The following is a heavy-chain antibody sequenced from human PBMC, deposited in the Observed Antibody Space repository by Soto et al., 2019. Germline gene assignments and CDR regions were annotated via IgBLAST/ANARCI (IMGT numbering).Heavy chain of an antibody. CDR3: ARAFFYQGSDSRGYSFDAFDF. Sequence: QVQLVQSGAEVKKPGASVKVSCKASGYTFTSSGMSWVRQAPGQGLEWMGWISAHTGSSEYAQRFQGRVTMTTDRSTSAAYIELRSVRSDDTAVYYCARAFFYQGSDSRGYSFDAFDFWGPGTLVTVSS. CDR2: ISAHTGSS. CDR1: GYTFTSSG. D-gene: IGHD3-22*01. V-gene: IGHV1-18*01. J-gene: IGHJ3*01.